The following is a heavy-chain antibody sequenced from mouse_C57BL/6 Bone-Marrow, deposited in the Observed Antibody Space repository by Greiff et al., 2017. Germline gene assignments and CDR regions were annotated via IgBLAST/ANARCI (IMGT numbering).Heavy chain of an antibody. CDR2: TWSGGST. CDR3: ARNKRGFAY. Sequence: QVQLKQSGPGLVQPSQSLSITCTVSGFSLTSYGVHWVRQSPGKGLEWLGVTWSGGSTDYNAAFISRLSISKDNSKSQVFFKMNSLQADDTAIYYCARNKRGFAYWGQGTLVTVSA. J-gene: IGHJ3*01. CDR1: GFSLTSYG. V-gene: IGHV2-2*01.